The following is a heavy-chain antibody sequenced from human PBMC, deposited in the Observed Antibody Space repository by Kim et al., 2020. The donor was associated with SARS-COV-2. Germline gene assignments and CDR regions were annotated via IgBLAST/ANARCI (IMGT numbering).Heavy chain of an antibody. D-gene: IGHD6-6*01. CDR3: AKDLTPQYSSSPFDY. V-gene: IGHV3-23*01. CDR2: ISGSGGST. Sequence: GGSLRLSCAASGFTFSSYAMSWVRQAPGKGLEWVSAISGSGGSTYYADSVKGRFTISRDNSKNTLYLQMNSLRAEDTAVYYCAKDLTPQYSSSPFDYWGQGTLVTVSS. J-gene: IGHJ4*02. CDR1: GFTFSSYA.